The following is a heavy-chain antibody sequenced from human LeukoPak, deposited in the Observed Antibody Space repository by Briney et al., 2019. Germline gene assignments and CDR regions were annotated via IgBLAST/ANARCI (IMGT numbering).Heavy chain of an antibody. CDR3: ARDGLWRAYYYYGMDV. CDR1: GFTFSSYS. J-gene: IGHJ6*02. V-gene: IGHV3-21*01. CDR2: ISSSSSYI. Sequence: GGSLRLSCAASGFTFSSYSMNWVRQAPGKGLEWVSSISSSSSYIYYADLVKGRFTISRDNAKNSLYLQMNSLRAEDTAVYYCARDGLWRAYYYYGMDVWGQGTTVTVFS. D-gene: IGHD2-21*01.